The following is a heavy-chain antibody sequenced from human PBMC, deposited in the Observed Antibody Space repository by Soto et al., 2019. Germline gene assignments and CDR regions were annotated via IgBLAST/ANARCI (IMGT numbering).Heavy chain of an antibody. CDR2: ISAYNGHT. CDR3: ARGDGNNFDY. Sequence: QVQLVQSGAEVKKPGASVKVSCKASGYTFTNDGIMWLRQAPGQGPEWMGWISAYNGHTKYAQNLQGRVTMTTETSTRTAYMELTSLRSDDTALYYCARGDGNNFDYWGQGTVVNVSS. D-gene: IGHD1-1*01. V-gene: IGHV1-18*01. CDR1: GYTFTNDG. J-gene: IGHJ4*02.